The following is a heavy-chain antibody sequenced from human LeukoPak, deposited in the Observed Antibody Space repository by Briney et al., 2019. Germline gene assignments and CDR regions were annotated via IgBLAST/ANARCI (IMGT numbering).Heavy chain of an antibody. V-gene: IGHV3-30*04. CDR1: GFTFSSYA. CDR3: AGRHCSDGGCYFAGADPFDY. CDR2: ISYDGSYK. Sequence: GRSLRLSCAASGFTFSSYAMHWVRQAPGKGLEWVAVISYDGSYKYYADSVKGRFTISRDNSKNTLYLQMNSLRAEDTAMYYCAGRHCSDGGCYFAGADPFDYWGQGTLVTVSS. J-gene: IGHJ4*02. D-gene: IGHD2-15*01.